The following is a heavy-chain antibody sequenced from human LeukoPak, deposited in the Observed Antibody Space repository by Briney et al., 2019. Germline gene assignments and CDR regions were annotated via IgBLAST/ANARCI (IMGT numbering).Heavy chain of an antibody. D-gene: IGHD2-2*01. CDR1: GFTFDDYG. CDR3: ARDLGDCSSTSCPVGY. Sequence: GGSLRLSCAASGFTFDDYGMSWVRQAPGKGLEWVSGINWNGGSTGYADSVEGRFTISRDNAKNSLYLQMNSLRAEDTALYYCARDLGDCSSTSCPVGYWGQGTLVTVSS. V-gene: IGHV3-20*04. J-gene: IGHJ4*02. CDR2: INWNGGST.